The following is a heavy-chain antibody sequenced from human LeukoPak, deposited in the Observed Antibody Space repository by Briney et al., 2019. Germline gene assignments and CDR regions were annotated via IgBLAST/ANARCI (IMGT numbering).Heavy chain of an antibody. V-gene: IGHV4-38-2*02. CDR1: GYSISSGYY. J-gene: IGHJ4*02. D-gene: IGHD6-19*01. Sequence: PSETLSLTCTVSGYSISSGYYWGWSRRPPGKGLEWFGIIYHRGRSDHNPSLKSRLTISVDRSKKQFSLQLSSVTAADTAVYYCARRVSGWYVRYFDYWGQGTLVTVSS. CDR3: ARRVSGWYVRYFDY. CDR2: IYHRGRS.